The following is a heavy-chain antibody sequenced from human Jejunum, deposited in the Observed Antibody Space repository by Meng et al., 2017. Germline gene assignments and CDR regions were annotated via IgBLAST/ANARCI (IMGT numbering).Heavy chain of an antibody. V-gene: IGHV3-21*01. D-gene: IGHD4-23*01. Sequence: GGSLRLSCAASGFTFRNYGMNWVRQAPGKGLEWVSFISSDRGYVYYADSVKGRFTISRDNVDNSLFLQMNSLRAEDTAVYYCARGLVVTPDVYYSYYGMDVWGQGTTVTVSS. CDR1: GFTFRNYG. J-gene: IGHJ6*02. CDR3: ARGLVVTPDVYYSYYGMDV. CDR2: ISSDRGYV.